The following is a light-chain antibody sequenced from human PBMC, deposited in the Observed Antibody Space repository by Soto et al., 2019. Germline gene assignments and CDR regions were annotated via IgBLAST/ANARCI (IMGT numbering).Light chain of an antibody. CDR2: EVS. CDR1: SSDIGSYNY. CDR3: NSYAGDIIRFV. J-gene: IGLJ1*01. V-gene: IGLV2-14*01. Sequence: QSALTQAASVSGSPGQSITISCTGTSSDIGSYNYVSWFQQYPGKAPKLIIYEVSNRPSGVSNRFSGSKSGNTASLTISGLQADDEADYYCNSYAGDIIRFVFGTGTKLTVL.